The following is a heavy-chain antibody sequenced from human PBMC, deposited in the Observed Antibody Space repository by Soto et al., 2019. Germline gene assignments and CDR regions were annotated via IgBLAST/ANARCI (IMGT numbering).Heavy chain of an antibody. CDR3: AKEVPSRGVIMHYYMDV. CDR2: IRYDGRDT. J-gene: IGHJ6*03. Sequence: GGSLRLSCAASGFSLSDYWMHWVRQVPGKGLVWVSGIRYDGRDTTYADSVKGRFTISRDNSKNTLYLQMNSLRAEDTAVYYCAKEVPSRGVIMHYYMDVWGKGTTVTVSS. CDR1: GFSLSDYW. V-gene: IGHV3-74*03. D-gene: IGHD3-10*01.